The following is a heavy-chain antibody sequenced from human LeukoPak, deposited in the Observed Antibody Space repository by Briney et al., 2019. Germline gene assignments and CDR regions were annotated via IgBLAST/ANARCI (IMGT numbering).Heavy chain of an antibody. J-gene: IGHJ6*02. Sequence: GGSLRLSCAASGFTFSSYSMNWVRQAPGKGLEWVSSISSSSSYIYYADSVKGRFTISRDNAKNSLYLQMNSLRAEDTAVYYCARDRDYDYVWGSYRYTPYYYGMDVWGQGTTVTVSS. CDR1: GFTFSSYS. V-gene: IGHV3-21*01. CDR3: ARDRDYDYVWGSYRYTPYYYGMDV. CDR2: ISSSSSYI. D-gene: IGHD3-16*02.